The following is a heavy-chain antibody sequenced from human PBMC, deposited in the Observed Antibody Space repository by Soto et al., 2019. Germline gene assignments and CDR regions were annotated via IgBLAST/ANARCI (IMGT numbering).Heavy chain of an antibody. CDR2: INPNSDVT. D-gene: IGHD2-2*01. CDR3: VRVGFNMQYDFDY. CDR1: GYTFNSYY. V-gene: IGHV1-2*02. J-gene: IGHJ4*02. Sequence: QVRLGQCGAEVKKPGASVKVSCKASGYTFNSYYIHWVRQAHGQGLEWMGWINPNSDVTSYAQRCKDRVTMTRDMPTTTAYMERTRLRCEDTAVSCCVRVGFNMQYDFDYWGQGTLIPVSS.